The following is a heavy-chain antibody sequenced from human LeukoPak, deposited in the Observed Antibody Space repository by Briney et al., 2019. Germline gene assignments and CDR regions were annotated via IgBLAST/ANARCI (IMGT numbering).Heavy chain of an antibody. D-gene: IGHD3-22*01. CDR1: GFTFSSYS. V-gene: IGHV3-30*02. CDR3: ARKTDSGGQGDY. Sequence: GGSLRLSCAASGFTFSSYSMNWVRQAPGKGLEWVAYIQYDGSNEQYADSVKGRFSISRDSSKNILYLQMNSLRAEDTAVYYCARKTDSGGQGDYWGPGTLVTVSS. CDR2: IQYDGSNE. J-gene: IGHJ4*02.